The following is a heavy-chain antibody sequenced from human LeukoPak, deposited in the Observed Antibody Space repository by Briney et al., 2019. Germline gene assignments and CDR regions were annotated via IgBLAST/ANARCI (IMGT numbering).Heavy chain of an antibody. Sequence: EGSLRLSCAASGFTFSNYGMHWVRQAPGKGLEWVAVISYDGSNKYYEDSVKGRFTISRDNSKNTLYLQMNSLRAEDTAVYYCAKDSLLGDYFDYWGQGTLVTVSS. CDR2: ISYDGSNK. CDR1: GFTFSNYG. CDR3: AKDSLLGDYFDY. J-gene: IGHJ4*02. D-gene: IGHD3-16*02. V-gene: IGHV3-30*18.